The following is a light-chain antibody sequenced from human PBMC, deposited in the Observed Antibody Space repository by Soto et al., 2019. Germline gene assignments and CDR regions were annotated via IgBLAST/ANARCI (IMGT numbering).Light chain of an antibody. CDR1: QSVLYSSNSKNY. CDR3: QQYYAIPRT. CDR2: WAS. Sequence: DIVMTQSPDSLAVSLGERATINCKSSQSVLYSSNSKNYLTWYQQKPGQPPKMLIYWASTRASGVPDRFSGSGSGTDFTLTISSLQAEDVAVYYCQQYYAIPRTFGQGTKVEIK. V-gene: IGKV4-1*01. J-gene: IGKJ1*01.